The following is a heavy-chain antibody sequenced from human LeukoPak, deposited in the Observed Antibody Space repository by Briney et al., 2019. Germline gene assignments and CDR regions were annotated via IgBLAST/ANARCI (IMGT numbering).Heavy chain of an antibody. J-gene: IGHJ4*02. V-gene: IGHV3-43*02. CDR1: GFTFDDYP. CDR2: ISGNGVNT. Sequence: AGGSLRLSYAPSGFTFDDYPMHWVRQAPGMGLEWVSLISGNGVNTYYADSVKGRFTISRDNSKNSLYLQMNSLRAEDTALYYCTKSHYDDVVIGYWGQGTLVTVSS. D-gene: IGHD4-17*01. CDR3: TKSHYDDVVIGY.